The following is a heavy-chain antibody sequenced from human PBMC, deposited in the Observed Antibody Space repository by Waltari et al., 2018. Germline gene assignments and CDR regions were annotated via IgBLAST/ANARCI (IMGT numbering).Heavy chain of an antibody. CDR1: GFTFSIYS. CDR3: ASVTNGMDY. J-gene: IGHJ4*02. V-gene: IGHV3-48*01. Sequence: EVHLVESGGGLVQPGGSLRLSCAASGFTFSIYSLNWVRQAPGKGLDWFSYISYGSSAIYNADSVKGRFTISRDDAESLLYLQMNSLRPEDTAVYYCASVTNGMDYWGQGTLVTVSS. D-gene: IGHD2-21*02. CDR2: ISYGSSAI.